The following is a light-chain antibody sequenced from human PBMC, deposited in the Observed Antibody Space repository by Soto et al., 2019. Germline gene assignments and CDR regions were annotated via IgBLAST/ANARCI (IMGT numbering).Light chain of an antibody. CDR1: QGISSY. CDR2: AAS. V-gene: IGKV1-8*01. Sequence: AIRMTQSPSSLSASTGERVTITCRASQGISSYLAWYQQKPGKAPKLLIYAASTLQSGVPSRFSGSGSGTDFTLTISCLQSEDFATHYCQQYYSYQGTFGQGTKLEIK. CDR3: QQYYSYQGT. J-gene: IGKJ2*02.